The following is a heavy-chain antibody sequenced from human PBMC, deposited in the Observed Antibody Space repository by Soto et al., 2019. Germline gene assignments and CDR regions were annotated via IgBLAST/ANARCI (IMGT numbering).Heavy chain of an antibody. J-gene: IGHJ1*01. D-gene: IGHD3-22*01. CDR3: ARSLSSTYYYDSSAPSI. V-gene: IGHV4-31*03. Sequence: SETLSLTCTVSGGAISSGGYYWSWVRPHPGKGLEWIGYIYYSGSTYYNPCLQSRVPISVDTSKNQFSLKLSSVTAADTAVYYCARSLSSTYYYDSSAPSIRGQGTLVILSS. CDR1: GGAISSGGYY. CDR2: IYYSGST.